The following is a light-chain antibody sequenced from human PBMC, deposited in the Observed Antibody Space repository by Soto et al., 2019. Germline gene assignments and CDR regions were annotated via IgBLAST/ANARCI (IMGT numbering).Light chain of an antibody. CDR1: SSDVGGYNY. Sequence: QSVLTQPASVSGSPGQSITISCTGTSSDVGGYNYVSWHQQHPGKAPKLMIYDVSDRPSGVSNRFSGSKSGNTASLTISGLQAEDEADYYCSSYTSSITYVFGTGTKVIVL. CDR3: SSYTSSITYV. V-gene: IGLV2-14*01. J-gene: IGLJ1*01. CDR2: DVS.